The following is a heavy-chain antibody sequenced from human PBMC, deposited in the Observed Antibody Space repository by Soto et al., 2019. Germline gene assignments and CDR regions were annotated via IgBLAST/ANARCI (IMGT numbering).Heavy chain of an antibody. J-gene: IGHJ4*02. CDR2: ISYDGINK. V-gene: IGHV3-30*18. CDR1: GFTFSSYG. Sequence: QVQLVESGGGVVQPGRSLRLSCAASGFTFSSYGMHWVRQAPGKGLEWVAVISYDGINKYYADSVKGRFTISRDNSKNTLKLQMNSLRAEDTAVYYCAKSVYNWNDGFFDYWGQGTLVTDSS. D-gene: IGHD1-1*01. CDR3: AKSVYNWNDGFFDY.